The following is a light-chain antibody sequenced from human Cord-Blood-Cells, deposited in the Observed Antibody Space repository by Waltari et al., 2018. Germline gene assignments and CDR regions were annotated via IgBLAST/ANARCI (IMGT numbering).Light chain of an antibody. Sequence: QSALTQPRSVSGSPGQSVTISCTGTSSDVGGYNYVSWYQQHPGKAPKLMIYDVIKRPSGVPDRFSGSKTGNTASLPISGLQAENEADYYCFSYAGSYTWVFGGGTNLTVL. V-gene: IGLV2-11*01. CDR3: FSYAGSYTWV. J-gene: IGLJ3*02. CDR2: DVI. CDR1: SSDVGGYNY.